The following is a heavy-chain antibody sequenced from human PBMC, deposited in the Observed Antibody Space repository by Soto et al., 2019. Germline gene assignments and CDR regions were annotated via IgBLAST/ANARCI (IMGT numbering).Heavy chain of an antibody. V-gene: IGHV1-2*02. D-gene: IGHD3-3*01. J-gene: IGHJ6*02. CDR2: INPNSGDT. CDR3: ARATDKLITIYYGMDV. CDR1: GYTFSGYY. Sequence: VASVKVSCKASGYTFSGYYIHWVRQAPGQGLEWMGWINPNSGDTNYAQKFQGRVTMTRGTSITTAYMELSSLRSEDTAVYYCARATDKLITIYYGMDVWGQGTTVTVSS.